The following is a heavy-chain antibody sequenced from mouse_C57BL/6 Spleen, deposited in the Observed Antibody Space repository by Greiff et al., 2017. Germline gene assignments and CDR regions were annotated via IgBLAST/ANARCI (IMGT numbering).Heavy chain of an antibody. CDR2: IYPGDGDT. J-gene: IGHJ1*03. D-gene: IGHD1-1*01. CDR1: GYAFSSSW. V-gene: IGHV1-82*01. CDR3: AREVGSEGYVDV. Sequence: VQLQQSGPELVKPGASVKISCKASGYAFSSSWMNWVKQRPGKGLEWIGRIYPGDGDTNYNGKFKGKATLTADKSSSTAYMQLSSLTSEDSAVYFCAREVGSEGYVDVWGTGTTVTVSS.